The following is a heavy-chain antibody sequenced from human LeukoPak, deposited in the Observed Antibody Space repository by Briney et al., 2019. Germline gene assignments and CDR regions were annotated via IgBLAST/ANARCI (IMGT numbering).Heavy chain of an antibody. J-gene: IGHJ3*02. D-gene: IGHD3-22*01. CDR3: ARDGYYYDGSGPDGNLAFDI. Sequence: PGGSLRLSCAASGFTFSSYSMNWVRQAPGKGLEWVSSISSSSSYIYYADSVKGRFTISRDNAKNSLYLQMNSLRAEDAAVYYCARDGYYYDGSGPDGNLAFDIWGQGTMVTVSS. V-gene: IGHV3-21*01. CDR1: GFTFSSYS. CDR2: ISSSSSYI.